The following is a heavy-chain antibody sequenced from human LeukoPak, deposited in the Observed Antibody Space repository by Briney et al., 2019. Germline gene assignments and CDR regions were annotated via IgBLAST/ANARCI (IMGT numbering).Heavy chain of an antibody. D-gene: IGHD4-17*01. CDR3: ARASVDYGDYARFDY. V-gene: IGHV1-2*02. Sequence: ASVKVSCKASGYTFTNHYMHWVRQAPGQGLEWMGWINPNSGGTNYAQKFQGRVTMTRDTSISTAYMELSRLRSDDTAVYYCARASVDYGDYARFDYWGQGTLVTVSS. J-gene: IGHJ4*02. CDR2: INPNSGGT. CDR1: GYTFTNHY.